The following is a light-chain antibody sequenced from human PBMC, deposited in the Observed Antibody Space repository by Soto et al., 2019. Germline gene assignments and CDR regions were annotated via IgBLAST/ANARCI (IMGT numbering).Light chain of an antibody. V-gene: IGKV1-13*02. J-gene: IGKJ1*01. Sequence: AIQLTQSPSSLSASVGDRVTITCRASQGISSALAWYQQKPGKAPKLLIYDASSVESGVPSRFSGSGSGTDFTLTISSLQPEDFATYYCQQFGTFGQGTKVEIK. CDR2: DAS. CDR3: QQFGT. CDR1: QGISSA.